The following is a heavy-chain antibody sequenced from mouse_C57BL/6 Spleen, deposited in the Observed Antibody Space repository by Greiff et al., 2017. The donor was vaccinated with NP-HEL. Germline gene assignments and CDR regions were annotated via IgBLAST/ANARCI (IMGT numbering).Heavy chain of an antibody. J-gene: IGHJ2*01. V-gene: IGHV1-7*01. CDR1: GYTFTSYW. CDR3: ARGHYGSSYVFDY. Sequence: QVQLQQSGAELAKPGASVKLSCKASGYTFTSYWMHWVKQRPGQGLEWIGYINPSSGYTKYNQKFKDKATLTADKSSSTAYMQLSSLTYEDSAVYYCARGHYGSSYVFDYWGQGTTLTVSS. D-gene: IGHD1-1*01. CDR2: INPSSGYT.